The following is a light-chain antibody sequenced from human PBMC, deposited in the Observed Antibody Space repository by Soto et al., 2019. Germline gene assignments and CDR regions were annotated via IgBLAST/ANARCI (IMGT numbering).Light chain of an antibody. CDR3: QQYNKWPYT. CDR2: GTS. Sequence: EIVMTQSPVALSVSPGESAALSCRASQSVGRNFAWYQQRPGQAPRVLIYGTSTRATGVPARFSGSGSRTDFTLTISSLQSEDFAVYYCQQYNKWPYTFGQGTRLEIK. V-gene: IGKV3-15*01. J-gene: IGKJ2*01. CDR1: QSVGRN.